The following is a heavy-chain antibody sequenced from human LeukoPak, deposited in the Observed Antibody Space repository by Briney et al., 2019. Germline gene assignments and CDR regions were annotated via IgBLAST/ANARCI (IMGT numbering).Heavy chain of an antibody. D-gene: IGHD4-17*01. CDR2: ISGSGVST. CDR1: GFSFSNYG. Sequence: GGSLRLSCAASGFSFSNYGMNWVRQAPGKGLEWVSAISGSGVSTYYADSVKGRFTISRDNAKNSLYLQMNSLRAEDTAVYYCARDRSTVTTWVDYWGQGTLVTVSS. J-gene: IGHJ4*02. V-gene: IGHV3-23*01. CDR3: ARDRSTVTTWVDY.